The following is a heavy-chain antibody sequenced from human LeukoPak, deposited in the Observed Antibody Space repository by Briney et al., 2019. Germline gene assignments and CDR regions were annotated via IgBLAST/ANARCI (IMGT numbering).Heavy chain of an antibody. V-gene: IGHV1-24*01. CDR3: ARREDYYYGMDV. J-gene: IGHJ6*02. CDR2: FDPEDGET. CDR1: GYTLTELS. Sequence: ASVKVSCKVSGYTLTELSMHWVRQAPGKGLEWMGGFDPEDGETIYAQKFQGRVTITADESTSTAYMELSSLRSEDTAVYYCARREDYYYGMDVWGQGTTVTVSS.